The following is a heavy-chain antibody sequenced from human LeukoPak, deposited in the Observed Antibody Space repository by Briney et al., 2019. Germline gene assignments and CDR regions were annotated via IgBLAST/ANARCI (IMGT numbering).Heavy chain of an antibody. CDR2: IWFDGSQE. Sequence: PGGSLRLSCAASGYTFTDHGMHWVRQAPGKGLEWVADIWFDGSQEYYADTAKGRFTISRDISKSILYLQMNSLRAEDTGVYYCARDLAAARLDFRGQGTLVTVSS. J-gene: IGHJ4*02. CDR1: GYTFTDHG. CDR3: ARDLAAARLDF. V-gene: IGHV3-33*01. D-gene: IGHD6-6*01.